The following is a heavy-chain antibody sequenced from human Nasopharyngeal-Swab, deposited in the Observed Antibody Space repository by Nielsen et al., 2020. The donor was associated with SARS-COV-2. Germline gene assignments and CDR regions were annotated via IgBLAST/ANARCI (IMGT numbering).Heavy chain of an antibody. CDR3: ARGLWFGELSDAFDI. V-gene: IGHV3-21*01. CDR2: ISSSSSYI. CDR1: GFTFNNYN. D-gene: IGHD3-10*01. Sequence: GGSLRLSCAASGFTFNNYNFNWVRQAPGKGLEWVSSISSSSSYIYYADSVKGRFTISRDNAKNSLYLQMNSLRAEDTAVYYCARGLWFGELSDAFDIWGQGTTVTVSS. J-gene: IGHJ3*02.